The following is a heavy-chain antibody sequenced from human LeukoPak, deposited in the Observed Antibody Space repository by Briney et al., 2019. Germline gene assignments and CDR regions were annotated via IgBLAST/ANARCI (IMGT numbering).Heavy chain of an antibody. D-gene: IGHD6-13*01. V-gene: IGHV5-51*01. CDR1: GYSLTSYW. Sequence: GESLMISCKGSGYSLTSYWIGWVRQMPGKGLEWMGIIYRGDSDTRYSPSFQGQVTISADKSISTAYLQWSSLKASDTSMYYCASHEAAGTSDYWGQGTLVTVSS. CDR2: IYRGDSDT. J-gene: IGHJ4*02. CDR3: ASHEAAGTSDY.